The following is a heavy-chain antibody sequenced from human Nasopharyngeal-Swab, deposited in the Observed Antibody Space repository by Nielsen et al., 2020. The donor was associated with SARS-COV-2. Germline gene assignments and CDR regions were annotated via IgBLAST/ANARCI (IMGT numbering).Heavy chain of an antibody. D-gene: IGHD5-24*01. CDR3: ARGNGQMDY. CDR2: ISSSSSYI. J-gene: IGHJ4*02. V-gene: IGHV3-21*01. Sequence: VCQAPGKGLEWVSSISSSSSYIYYADSVKGRFTISRDNAKNSLYLQMNSLRAEDTAVYYCARGNGQMDYWGQGTLVTVSS.